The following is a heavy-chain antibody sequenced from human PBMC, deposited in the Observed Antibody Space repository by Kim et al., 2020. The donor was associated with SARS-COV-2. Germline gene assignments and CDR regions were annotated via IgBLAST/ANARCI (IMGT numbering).Heavy chain of an antibody. Sequence: ADPVKGRVTSSRDNAKNSLYLQMNSLRAEDTAVYYCARAMNYYDSSGYPYWGQGTLVTVSS. J-gene: IGHJ4*02. CDR3: ARAMNYYDSSGYPY. V-gene: IGHV3-11*06. D-gene: IGHD3-22*01.